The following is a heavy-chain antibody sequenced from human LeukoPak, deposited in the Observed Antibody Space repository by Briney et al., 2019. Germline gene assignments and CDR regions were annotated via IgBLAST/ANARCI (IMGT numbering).Heavy chain of an antibody. V-gene: IGHV3-64*02. Sequence: PGGSLRLSCAASGLTFSAYTIHWVRQAPGTRLESVSAIIRNGGSTYYADSVKGSFTISRDNSKNTLYLQMDSLRTEDMAVYYCARVKMGATISDYYYYYMDVWGKGTTVTVSS. CDR3: ARVKMGATISDYYYYYMDV. D-gene: IGHD1-26*01. CDR2: IIRNGGST. CDR1: GLTFSAYT. J-gene: IGHJ6*03.